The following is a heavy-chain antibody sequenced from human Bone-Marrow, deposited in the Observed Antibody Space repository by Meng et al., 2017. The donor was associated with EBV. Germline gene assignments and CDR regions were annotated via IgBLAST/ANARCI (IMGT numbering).Heavy chain of an antibody. D-gene: IGHD3-10*01. CDR3: ASESGRGFTPDY. Sequence: SGAEVRKRRSSVKDSCRTSGGTFRSDAVSWVRQAPGQGLEWMGGLIPMVGAPHYAQKFQGRVTIIADESTSTHSMELNSLRSEDTAMYYCASESGRGFTPDYWGQGTLVTVSS. CDR2: LIPMVGAP. V-gene: IGHV1-69*01. CDR1: GGTFRSDA. J-gene: IGHJ4*02.